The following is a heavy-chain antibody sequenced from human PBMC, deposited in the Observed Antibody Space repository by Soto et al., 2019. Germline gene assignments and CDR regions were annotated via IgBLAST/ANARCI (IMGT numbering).Heavy chain of an antibody. CDR2: INAGNSKT. Sequence: QVHFVQSGAEVKKPGASVKVSCKASGYTFSGHAIHWLRQAPGQRPEWLGWINAGNSKTYYSEKLGGRATFPRTTVATTVKRKLTGLHSEDTVFFYWGRDKSETGYYVDGSAPWGRGTRVTVSS. V-gene: IGHV1-3*01. J-gene: IGHJ5*02. CDR1: GYTFSGHA. D-gene: IGHD3-10*02. CDR3: GRDKSETGYYVDGSAP.